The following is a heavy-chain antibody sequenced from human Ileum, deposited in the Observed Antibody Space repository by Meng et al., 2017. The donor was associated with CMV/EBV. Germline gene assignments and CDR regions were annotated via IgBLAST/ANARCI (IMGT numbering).Heavy chain of an antibody. CDR1: GFTVNRNY. D-gene: IGHD6-13*01. CDR2: IYAGGTT. J-gene: IGHJ4*02. V-gene: IGHV3-53*01. Sequence: GGSLRLSCAVSGFTVNRNYISWVRQAPGKGLDWVSVIYAGGTTYYAESVKGRFTISRDTSRNTVYLEMNSLRVEDTAVYYCAKDGGGSSWDGFFDSWGQGSLVTVSS. CDR3: AKDGGGSSWDGFFDS.